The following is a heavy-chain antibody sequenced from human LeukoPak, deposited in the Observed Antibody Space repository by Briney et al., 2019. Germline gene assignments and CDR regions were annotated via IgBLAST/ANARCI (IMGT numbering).Heavy chain of an antibody. CDR1: GFTLGNYA. J-gene: IGHJ4*02. CDR3: AKGGISLVRGSFDY. Sequence: GGSLRLSCAASGFTLGNYAMSWVRQAPGKGREWVSSSSGRGDVIYYADSVKGRFTISRDNSKNTLHLQMNSLRGEDTAVYYCAKGGISLVRGSFDYWGQGTLVTVSS. CDR2: SSGRGDVI. D-gene: IGHD3-10*01. V-gene: IGHV3-23*01.